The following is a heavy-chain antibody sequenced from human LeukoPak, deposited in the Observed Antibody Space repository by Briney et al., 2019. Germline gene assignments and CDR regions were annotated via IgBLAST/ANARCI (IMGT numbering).Heavy chain of an antibody. J-gene: IGHJ4*02. Sequence: ASVKVSCKASGYTFTNYYMHWVRQAPGQGLEWMGIINPSGGSTSYAQKLQGRVTMTRDTSTSTVYMELSSLRSEDTAVYYCARESATVTTDLDYWGQGTLVTVSS. D-gene: IGHD4-11*01. CDR1: GYTFTNYY. CDR2: INPSGGST. CDR3: ARESATVTTDLDY. V-gene: IGHV1-46*04.